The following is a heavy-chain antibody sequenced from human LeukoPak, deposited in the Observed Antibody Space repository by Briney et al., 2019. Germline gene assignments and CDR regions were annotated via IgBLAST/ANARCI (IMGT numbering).Heavy chain of an antibody. CDR2: IRSKAYSATA. J-gene: IGHJ3*02. CDR1: GFTFGDYA. V-gene: IGHV3-49*04. CDR3: ARRAVASQAFDI. Sequence: PGGSLRLSCTASGFTFGDYAMSWVRQAPGKGLEWVGFIRSKAYSATAEYAASVKGRFSISRDDSKSIAYLQMNGQKTEDTAVYYCARRAVASQAFDIWGQGTMVTVSS. D-gene: IGHD6-19*01.